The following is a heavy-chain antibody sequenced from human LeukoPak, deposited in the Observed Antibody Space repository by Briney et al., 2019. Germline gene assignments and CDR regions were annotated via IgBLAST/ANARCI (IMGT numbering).Heavy chain of an antibody. CDR2: IRNDGSND. CDR3: AKGGSSSHNWFGP. Sequence: PGGSLRLSCAASGFTFSDYGMHWVRQAPGKGLEWVAFIRNDGSNDYYPDSVKGRFTISRDNSRNTLYLQMNSLRAEDTAFYYCAKGGSSSHNWFGPWGQGTRVTVSS. CDR1: GFTFSDYG. V-gene: IGHV3-30*02. J-gene: IGHJ5*02. D-gene: IGHD6-13*01.